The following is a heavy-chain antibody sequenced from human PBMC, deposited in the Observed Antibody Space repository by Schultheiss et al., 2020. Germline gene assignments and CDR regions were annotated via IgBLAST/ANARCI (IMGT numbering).Heavy chain of an antibody. V-gene: IGHV3-11*04. CDR2: ISGSGGST. Sequence: GGSLRLSCAASGFTFSDSCISWIRQAPGKGLEWVSAISGSGGSTYYADSVKGRFTISRDNAKNSLYLQMNSLRAEDTAVYYCARDGPWTTWDYWGQGTLVTGSS. CDR1: GFTFSDSC. D-gene: IGHD2/OR15-2a*01. J-gene: IGHJ4*02. CDR3: ARDGPWTTWDY.